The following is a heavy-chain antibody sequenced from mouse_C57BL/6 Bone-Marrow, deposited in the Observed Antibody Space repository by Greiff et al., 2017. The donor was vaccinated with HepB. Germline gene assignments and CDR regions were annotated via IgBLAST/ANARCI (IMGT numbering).Heavy chain of an antibody. CDR3: ARSDGNDWYFDV. Sequence: VKLMESGAELVRPGTSVKVSCKASGYAFTNYLIEWVKQRPGQGLEWIGVINPGSGGTNYNEKFKGKATLTADKSSSTAYMQLSSLTSEDSAVYFCARSDGNDWYFDVWGTGTTVTVST. CDR1: GYAFTNYL. V-gene: IGHV1-54*01. D-gene: IGHD2-1*01. J-gene: IGHJ1*03. CDR2: INPGSGGT.